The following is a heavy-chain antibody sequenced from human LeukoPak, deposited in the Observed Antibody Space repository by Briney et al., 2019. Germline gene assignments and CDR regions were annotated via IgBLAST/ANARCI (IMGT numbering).Heavy chain of an antibody. Sequence: GGSLRLSCAASGFTVSSKYISWVRQAPGKGLEWVSVIYDGGSADYADSVKGRFTISRDNSKSKVFLQMNSLRVEDTAVYYCARGALFSSRWGYFEQWGQGTLVTVSS. CDR1: GFTVSSKY. V-gene: IGHV3-66*01. D-gene: IGHD3-9*01. J-gene: IGHJ4*02. CDR2: IYDGGSA. CDR3: ARGALFSSRWGYFEQ.